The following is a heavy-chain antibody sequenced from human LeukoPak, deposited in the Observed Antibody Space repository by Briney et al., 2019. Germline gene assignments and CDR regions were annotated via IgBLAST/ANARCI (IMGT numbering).Heavy chain of an antibody. Sequence: SETLSLTCTVSGGSISSYYWSWIRQPPGKGLEWIGYIYYSGSTNYNPSLKSRVTISVDTSKNQFSLKLSSVTAADTAVYYCARRRPYCSSTSCYAGWVDYWGQGTLVTVSS. CDR2: IYYSGST. D-gene: IGHD2-2*01. CDR3: ARRRPYCSSTSCYAGWVDY. CDR1: GGSISSYY. V-gene: IGHV4-59*01. J-gene: IGHJ4*02.